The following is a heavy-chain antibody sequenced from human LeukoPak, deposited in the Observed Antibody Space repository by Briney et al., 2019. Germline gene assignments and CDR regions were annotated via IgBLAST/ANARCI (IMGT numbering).Heavy chain of an antibody. Sequence: KASETLSLTCSVSGYSISSDYYWGWIRQPPGKGLEWIGNIYHSGRSYYNPSLKSRVTISIDTSKNQFSLKLSSVTAADTAVYYCARAVVVVPAAMRGAFDIWGQGTMVTVSS. D-gene: IGHD2-2*01. J-gene: IGHJ3*02. CDR3: ARAVVVVPAAMRGAFDI. V-gene: IGHV4-38-2*02. CDR2: IYHSGRS. CDR1: GYSISSDYY.